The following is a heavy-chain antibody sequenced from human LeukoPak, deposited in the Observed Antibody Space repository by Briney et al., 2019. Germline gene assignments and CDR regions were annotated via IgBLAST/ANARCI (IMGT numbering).Heavy chain of an antibody. J-gene: IGHJ5*02. D-gene: IGHD5-12*01. CDR1: GFTFRSYS. Sequence: GGSLRLSCVASGFTFRSYSMNWVRPTPGKGLEWVYSISSSSSYIYYADSVKGLFTISRDNAKNSLYLQMNSLRAEDTAVYYCATGGKWLPHIRNWFDPWGQGTLVTVSS. CDR3: ATGGKWLPHIRNWFDP. CDR2: ISSSSSYI. V-gene: IGHV3-21*01.